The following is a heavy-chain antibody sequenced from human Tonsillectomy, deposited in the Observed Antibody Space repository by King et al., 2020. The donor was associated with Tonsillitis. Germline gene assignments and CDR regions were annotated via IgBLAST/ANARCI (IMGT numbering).Heavy chain of an antibody. CDR3: ASGTIGVAGDRAFDT. D-gene: IGHD3-22*01. V-gene: IGHV1-2*02. Sequence: VQLVESGAEVKKPGASVKVSCKASGYTFIDSYIQWVRQAPGQGLEWMGWINTGGGGTNYAQRFQGRVTMTWDTSIRTVYMELSRLRSDDTAVYYCASGTIGVAGDRAFDTWGQGTMVTVSS. CDR2: INTGGGGT. J-gene: IGHJ3*02. CDR1: GYTFIDSY.